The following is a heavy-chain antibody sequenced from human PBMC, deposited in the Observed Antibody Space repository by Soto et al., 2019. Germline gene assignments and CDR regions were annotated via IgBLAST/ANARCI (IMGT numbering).Heavy chain of an antibody. J-gene: IGHJ6*02. CDR1: GDTVSSNSVA. CDR3: ARSEEDSDYYYYGMDV. V-gene: IGHV6-1*01. D-gene: IGHD2-15*01. CDR2: TYYRSRWYS. Sequence: SQTLSLTCVGSGDTVSSNSVAWNWVRQSPSRGLEWLGRTYYRSRWYSDYAVSVRSRIDINADTSKNQVSLQLNSVTPVDTAVYYCARSEEDSDYYYYGMDVWGQGTTVTVS.